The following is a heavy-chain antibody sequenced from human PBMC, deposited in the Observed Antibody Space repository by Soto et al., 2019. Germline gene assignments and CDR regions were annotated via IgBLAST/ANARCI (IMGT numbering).Heavy chain of an antibody. CDR2: ISGSGGST. CDR3: AKPAGYYNYYYYYYYMDV. V-gene: IGHV3-23*01. Sequence: GGSQILSCAASGFTFSGYAMSWVRQAPGKGLEWVSAISGSGGSTYYADSVKGRFTISRDNSKNTLYLQMNSLRAEDTAVYYCAKPAGYYNYYYYYYYMDVWGKGTTVTVSS. CDR1: GFTFSGYA. D-gene: IGHD3-22*01. J-gene: IGHJ6*03.